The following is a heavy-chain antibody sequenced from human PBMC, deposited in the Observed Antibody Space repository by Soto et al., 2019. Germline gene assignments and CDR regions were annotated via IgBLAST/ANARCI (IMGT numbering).Heavy chain of an antibody. CDR3: ARAFLGYCSFFICYPAYNCFVF. CDR2: IYHSGST. D-gene: IGHD2-15*01. J-gene: IGHJ5*01. Sequence: SETLSLTCAVSGGSISSGGYSWSWIRQPPGKGLEWIGYIYHSGSTYYNPSLKSRVTISVDRSKNQFSLKLSSVTAADTAVYYCARAFLGYCSFFICYPAYNCFVFWCPGILVTLSS. CDR1: GGSISSGGYS. V-gene: IGHV4-30-2*01.